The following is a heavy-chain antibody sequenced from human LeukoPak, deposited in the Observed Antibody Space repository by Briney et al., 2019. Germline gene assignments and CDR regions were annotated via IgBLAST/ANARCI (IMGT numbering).Heavy chain of an antibody. CDR2: INPNSGGT. D-gene: IGHD2-21*01. V-gene: IGHV1-2*02. CDR1: GGTFSSYA. J-gene: IGHJ4*02. Sequence: ASVKVSCKASGGTFSSYAISWVRQAPGQGLEWMGWINPNSGGTNYAQKFQGRVTMTRDTSISTAYMELSRLRSDDTAVYYCARYQVIVSYDYWGQGTLVTVSS. CDR3: ARYQVIVSYDY.